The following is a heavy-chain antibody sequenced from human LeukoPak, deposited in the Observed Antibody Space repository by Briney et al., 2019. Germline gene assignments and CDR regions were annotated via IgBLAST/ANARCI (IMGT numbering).Heavy chain of an antibody. V-gene: IGHV4-59*01. J-gene: IGHJ5*02. CDR3: ARAYYYGSASSLPLNNWFDP. D-gene: IGHD3-10*01. CDR1: GGSISSYY. Sequence: SETLSLTCTVSGGSISSYYWSWIRQPPGEGLEWIGYIYYSGSTNYNPSLKSRVTISVDTSKNQFSLKLSSVTAADTAVYYCARAYYYGSASSLPLNNWFDPWGQGTLVTVSS. CDR2: IYYSGST.